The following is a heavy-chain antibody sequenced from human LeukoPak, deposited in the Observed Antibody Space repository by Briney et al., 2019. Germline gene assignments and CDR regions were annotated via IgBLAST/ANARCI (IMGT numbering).Heavy chain of an antibody. Sequence: GRSLRLSCAASGFTFSSYGMHWVRQAPGKGLEWVAVISYDGSNKYYADSVKGRFTISRDNSKNTLYLQMNSLRAEDTAVYYCAKDLGGSSGQPWGQGTLVTVSS. V-gene: IGHV3-30*18. CDR1: GFTFSSYG. D-gene: IGHD1-26*01. CDR2: ISYDGSNK. CDR3: AKDLGGSSGQP. J-gene: IGHJ5*02.